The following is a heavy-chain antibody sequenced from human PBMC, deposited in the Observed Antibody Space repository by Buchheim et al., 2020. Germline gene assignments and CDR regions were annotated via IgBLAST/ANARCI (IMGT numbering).Heavy chain of an antibody. V-gene: IGHV3-49*03. D-gene: IGHD3-3*01. CDR2: IRSKASGGTT. CDR1: GFTFGDYA. Sequence: EVQLVESGGGLVQPGRSLRLSCTGSGFTFGDYAMSWFRQAPGKGLEWVGFIRSKASGGTTDYAASVKGRFTISRDDSKSIAYLQMNSLKTEDTAMYYCSRDPSSFWSGYFDYWGQGTL. CDR3: SRDPSSFWSGYFDY. J-gene: IGHJ4*02.